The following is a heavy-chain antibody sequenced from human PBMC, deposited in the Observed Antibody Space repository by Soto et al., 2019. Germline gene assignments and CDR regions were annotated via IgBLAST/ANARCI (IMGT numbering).Heavy chain of an antibody. CDR3: ARDLSV. CDR1: GFTVSSNY. J-gene: IGHJ6*04. V-gene: IGHV3-66*01. Sequence: SGGSLRLSCAASGFTVSSNYMSWVRQAPGKGLEWVSVIYSGGTTYYADSVKDIFTISRDNSKNTLYLQMNSLRAEDTAVYYCARDLSVWGKGTTVTVSS. CDR2: IYSGGTT.